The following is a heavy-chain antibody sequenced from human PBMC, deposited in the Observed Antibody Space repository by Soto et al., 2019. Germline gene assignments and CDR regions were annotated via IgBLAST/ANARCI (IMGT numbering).Heavy chain of an antibody. V-gene: IGHV3-23*01. J-gene: IGHJ4*02. Sequence: PGGSLRLSCAASGFTFSSYAMTWVRQAPGKGLEWVSGISGSGGGTYYADSVKGRYTLSRDNSKNTLYLQMNSLRAEDTAVYYCAKFDSTSNRGYDFFDFWGQGTLVTVSS. CDR1: GFTFSSYA. D-gene: IGHD5-12*01. CDR3: AKFDSTSNRGYDFFDF. CDR2: ISGSGGGT.